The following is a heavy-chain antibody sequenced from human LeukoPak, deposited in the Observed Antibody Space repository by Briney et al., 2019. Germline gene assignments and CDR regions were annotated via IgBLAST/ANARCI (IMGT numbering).Heavy chain of an antibody. Sequence: GGSLRLSCAASGFTFSNAWMSWVRQAPGKGLEWVGRIKSKTDGGTTDYAAPVKGRFTISRDDSKNTLYLQMNSLKTEDTAVYYCTTTTDQRRYYDFWSGYPNAFDIWGQGTMVTVSS. J-gene: IGHJ3*02. D-gene: IGHD3-3*01. CDR1: GFTFSNAW. V-gene: IGHV3-15*01. CDR2: IKSKTDGGTT. CDR3: TTTTDQRRYYDFWSGYPNAFDI.